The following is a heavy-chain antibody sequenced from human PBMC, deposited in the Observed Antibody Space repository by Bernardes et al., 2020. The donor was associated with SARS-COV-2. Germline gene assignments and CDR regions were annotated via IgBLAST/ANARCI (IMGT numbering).Heavy chain of an antibody. CDR3: ARMMVYDSSGYYYVGDYYGMDV. V-gene: IGHV2-26*01. D-gene: IGHD3-22*01. CDR2: IFSNDEK. CDR1: GFSLSNARMG. Sequence: SGPTLVKPTETLTLTCTVSGFSLSNARMGVSWIRQPPGKALEWLAHIFSNDEKSYSTSLKSRLTISKDTSKSQVVLTMTNMDPVDTATYYCARMMVYDSSGYYYVGDYYGMDVWGQGTTVTVSS. J-gene: IGHJ6*02.